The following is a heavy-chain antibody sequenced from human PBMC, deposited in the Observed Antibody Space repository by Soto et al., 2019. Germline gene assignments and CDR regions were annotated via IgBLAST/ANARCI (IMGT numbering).Heavy chain of an antibody. CDR1: GFTFSSYS. D-gene: IGHD3-9*01. V-gene: IGHV3-23*01. J-gene: IGHJ6*03. CDR2: ISGSGGRT. Sequence: GGSLRLSSAASGFTFSSYSMSWVRPAPGKGLEWVSAISGSGGRTYYADSVKGRFTISRDNSKNTLYLQMNSLRAEDTAVYYCAKVKAPPRYFDWLLSPEIYYYYYMDVWGKGTTVTVSS. CDR3: AKVKAPPRYFDWLLSPEIYYYYYMDV.